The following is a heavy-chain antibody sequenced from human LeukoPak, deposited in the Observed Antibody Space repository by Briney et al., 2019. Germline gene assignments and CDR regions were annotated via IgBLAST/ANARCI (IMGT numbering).Heavy chain of an antibody. Sequence: KPSETLSLTCTVSGGSISSSSYCWGWIRQPTGKGLEWIGNIFYSGSTYYNPSLKSRVTISVDTSKNQFSLKLSSVTAADTAVYYCATDGKYYSSGDYWGQGTLVTVSS. J-gene: IGHJ4*02. V-gene: IGHV4-39*02. D-gene: IGHD6-19*01. CDR3: ATDGKYYSSGDY. CDR2: IFYSGST. CDR1: GGSISSSSYC.